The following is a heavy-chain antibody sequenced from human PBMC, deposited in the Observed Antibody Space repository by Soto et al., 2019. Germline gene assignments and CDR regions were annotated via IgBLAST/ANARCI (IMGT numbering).Heavy chain of an antibody. CDR3: ARVLTGSWNWFDP. J-gene: IGHJ5*02. Sequence: VQLVESGGGLVQPGESLRLSCAASGFTFSSYWMHWVRQAPGKGLVWVSRINSDGSRTNYADSVKGRFTVSRDNDKNTQYLQMNSRRAEDTAVYYCARVLTGSWNWFDPWGQGTLVTVSS. D-gene: IGHD6-13*01. V-gene: IGHV3-74*01. CDR2: INSDGSRT. CDR1: GFTFSSYW.